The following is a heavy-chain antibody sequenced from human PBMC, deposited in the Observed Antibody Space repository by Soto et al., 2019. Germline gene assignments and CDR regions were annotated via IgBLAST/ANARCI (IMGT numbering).Heavy chain of an antibody. CDR1: GGTYSSYA. CDR3: ARTKSLYCSGGSCYSDY. D-gene: IGHD2-15*01. J-gene: IGHJ4*02. Sequence: SVKVSCKASGGTYSSYAISWVRQDPGQGLEWMGGIIPIFGTANYAQKFQGRVTITADESTSTAYMELSSLRSEDTAVYYCARTKSLYCSGGSCYSDYWGQGTLVTVSS. CDR2: IIPIFGTA. V-gene: IGHV1-69*13.